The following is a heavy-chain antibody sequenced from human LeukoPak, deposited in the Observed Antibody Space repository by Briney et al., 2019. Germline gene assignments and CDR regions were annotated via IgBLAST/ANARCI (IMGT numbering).Heavy chain of an antibody. Sequence: GRSLRLSCAASGFTFSSHGMHWVRQAPGKGLEWVAVISYDGSNKYYADSVKGRFTISRDNSKNTLYLQMNSLRAEDTAVYYCAKDLTSSGWWTDYWGQGTLVTASS. CDR1: GFTFSSHG. CDR2: ISYDGSNK. J-gene: IGHJ4*02. V-gene: IGHV3-30*18. CDR3: AKDLTSSGWWTDY. D-gene: IGHD6-19*01.